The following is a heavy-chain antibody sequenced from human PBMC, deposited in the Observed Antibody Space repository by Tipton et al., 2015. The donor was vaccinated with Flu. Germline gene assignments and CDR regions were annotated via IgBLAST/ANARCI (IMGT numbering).Heavy chain of an antibody. Sequence: LRLSCAVSGYSISSGYYWGWIRQPPGKGLEWIGSIYHSGSTYYNPSLKSRVTISVDTPKNQFSLKLSSVTAADTAVYYCASQGIVATFDYWGQGTLVTVSS. J-gene: IGHJ4*02. CDR2: IYHSGST. CDR1: GYSISSGYY. D-gene: IGHD5-12*01. V-gene: IGHV4-38-2*01. CDR3: ASQGIVATFDY.